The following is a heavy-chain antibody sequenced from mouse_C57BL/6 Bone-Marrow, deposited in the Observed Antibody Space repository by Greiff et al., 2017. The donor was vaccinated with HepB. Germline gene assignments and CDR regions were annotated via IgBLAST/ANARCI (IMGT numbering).Heavy chain of an antibody. CDR1: GFTFNTYA. CDR2: IRSKSSNYAT. J-gene: IGHJ4*01. CDR3: VRGITTVVAPYYAMDY. V-gene: IGHV10-3*01. Sequence: EVKVVESGGGLVQPKGSLKLSCAASGFTFNTYAMHWVRQAPGKGLEWVARIRSKSSNYATYYADSVKDRFTISRDDSQSMLYLQMNNLKTADTAMYYCVRGITTVVAPYYAMDYWGQGTSVTVSS. D-gene: IGHD1-1*01.